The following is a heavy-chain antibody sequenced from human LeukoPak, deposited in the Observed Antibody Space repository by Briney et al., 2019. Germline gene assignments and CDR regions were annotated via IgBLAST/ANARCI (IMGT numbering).Heavy chain of an antibody. J-gene: IGHJ5*02. CDR2: IYGDTST. V-gene: IGHV3-53*01. CDR1: GFSVNNKY. D-gene: IGHD3-22*01. CDR3: AKGPRPGSSGYPNLDR. Sequence: GGSLRLSCAASGFSVNNKYMNWVRQAPGKGLEWVSLIYGDTSTNYADSVKGRFTISRDTSKNTLYLQMNSLRVEDTAVYYCAKGPRPGSSGYPNLDRWGQGTLVTVSS.